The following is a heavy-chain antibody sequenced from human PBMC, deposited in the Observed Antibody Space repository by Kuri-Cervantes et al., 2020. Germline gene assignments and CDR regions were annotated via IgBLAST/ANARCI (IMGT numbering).Heavy chain of an antibody. CDR2: ISGSGGST. CDR3: AKSSRQWLRAFDI. D-gene: IGHD6-19*01. V-gene: IGHV3-23*01. CDR1: GFTFSSYA. J-gene: IGHJ3*02. Sequence: GESLKISCAASGFTFSSYAMSWVRQAPGKGLEWVSAISGSGGSTYYADSVKGRFTISRDNSKNTLYLQMNGLRAEDTAVYYRAKSSRQWLRAFDIWGQGTMVTVSS.